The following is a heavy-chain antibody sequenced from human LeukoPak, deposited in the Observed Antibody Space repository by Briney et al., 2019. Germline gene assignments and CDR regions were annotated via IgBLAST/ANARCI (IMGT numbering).Heavy chain of an antibody. V-gene: IGHV4-39*07. J-gene: IGHJ3*02. CDR3: ARGKISGDAFDI. CDR1: GGSISSGSYY. D-gene: IGHD1-26*01. Sequence: SETLSLTCSVSGGSISSGSYYWGWIRQPPGKGLEWIGSIFYSGSTYDNPSLKSRLTISVDTSKNQFSLKLSSVTAADTAVYYCARGKISGDAFDIWGQGTMVTVSS. CDR2: IFYSGST.